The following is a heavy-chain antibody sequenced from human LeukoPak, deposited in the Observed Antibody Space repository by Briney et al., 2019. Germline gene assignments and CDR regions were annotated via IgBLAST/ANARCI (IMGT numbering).Heavy chain of an antibody. CDR1: GFTFSSYA. V-gene: IGHV3-23*01. J-gene: IGHJ4*02. D-gene: IGHD3-22*01. CDR2: ISGSGGST. Sequence: GGSLRLSCAASGFTFSSYAMSWVRQAPGKGLEWVSAISGSGGSTYYADSVKGRFTISRDNSKNTLYLQMNSLRAEDTAVYYCAKEGTMIVVVQLRGYSDYWGQGTLVTVSS. CDR3: AKEGTMIVVVQLRGYSDY.